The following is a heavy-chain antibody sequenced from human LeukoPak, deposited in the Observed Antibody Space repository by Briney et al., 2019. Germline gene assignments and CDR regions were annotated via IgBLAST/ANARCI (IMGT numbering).Heavy chain of an antibody. CDR3: ARGTVKNRGFDN. D-gene: IGHD1-14*01. V-gene: IGHV3-30*03. Sequence: GGSLRLSCAASGFTFSDYGMHWVRQAPGKGLEWVAVISYDGSNKYYADSVKGRFTISRDNAKNSLYLQMNSLRAEDTTVYYCARGTVKNRGFDNWGQGTLVTVSS. J-gene: IGHJ4*02. CDR1: GFTFSDYG. CDR2: ISYDGSNK.